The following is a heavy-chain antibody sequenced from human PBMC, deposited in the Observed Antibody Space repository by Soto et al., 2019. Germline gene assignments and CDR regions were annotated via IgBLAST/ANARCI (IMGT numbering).Heavy chain of an antibody. J-gene: IGHJ3*02. CDR2: ISYDGSNK. Sequence: QVQLVESGGGVVQPGRSLRLSCAASGFTFSSYAMHWVRQAPGKGLEWVAVISYDGSNKYYADSVKGRFTISRDNSKNXLYLQMNSLRAEDTAVYYCAREGKYGDYSGHAFDIWGQGTMVTVSS. CDR3: AREGKYGDYSGHAFDI. V-gene: IGHV3-30-3*01. D-gene: IGHD4-17*01. CDR1: GFTFSSYA.